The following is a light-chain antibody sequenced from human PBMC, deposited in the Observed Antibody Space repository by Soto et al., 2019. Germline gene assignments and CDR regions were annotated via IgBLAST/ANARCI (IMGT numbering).Light chain of an antibody. V-gene: IGKV3-15*01. Sequence: EIVMTQSPATLSVSPGERPTSSSRAVQRFTSTLAWYQQKPAQAPRLLIYGASTRATGIPARFSGSGSGTEFTLTISSLQSEDFAVYYCQQYNNWPMYTFGQGTKLEIK. CDR2: GAS. J-gene: IGKJ2*01. CDR3: QQYNNWPMYT. CDR1: QRFTST.